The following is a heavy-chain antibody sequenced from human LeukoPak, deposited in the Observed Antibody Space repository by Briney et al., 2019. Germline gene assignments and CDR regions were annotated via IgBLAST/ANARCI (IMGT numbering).Heavy chain of an antibody. CDR3: ARVPFDWGSFYYMDV. Sequence: WASVKVSCKASGYTFTSYYMHWVRQAPGQGLEWMGIINPSGGSTSYAQKFQGRVTMTRDTSTSTVYMELSSLRSEDTAVYYCARVPFDWGSFYYMDVWGKGTTVTISS. D-gene: IGHD3-9*01. CDR2: INPSGGST. V-gene: IGHV1-46*01. J-gene: IGHJ6*03. CDR1: GYTFTSYY.